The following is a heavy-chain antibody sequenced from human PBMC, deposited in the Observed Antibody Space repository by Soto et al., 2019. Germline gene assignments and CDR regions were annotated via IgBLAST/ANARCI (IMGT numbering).Heavy chain of an antibody. V-gene: IGHV1-69*13. CDR1: GGTFSSYA. CDR3: ARIQYYDFWSGYYKTEPYYYYGMDV. CDR2: IIPIFGTA. D-gene: IGHD3-3*01. Sequence: VKVSCKASGGTFSSYAISWVRQAPGQGLEWMGGIIPIFGTANYAQKFQGRVTITADKSTSTAYMELSSLRSEDTAVYYCARIQYYDFWSGYYKTEPYYYYGMDVWGQGTTVTVSS. J-gene: IGHJ6*02.